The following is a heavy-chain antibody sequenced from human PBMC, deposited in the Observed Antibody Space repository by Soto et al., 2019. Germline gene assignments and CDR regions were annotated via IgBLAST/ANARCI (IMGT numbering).Heavy chain of an antibody. Sequence: GASVKVSCKASGYTFTSYAMHWVRQAPGQRLEWMGWINAGNGNTKYSQKFQGRVTITRDTSASTAYMELSSLRSEDTAVYYCARAVLGYCSSTSCPYAFDIWGQGTMVT. J-gene: IGHJ3*02. CDR3: ARAVLGYCSSTSCPYAFDI. CDR1: GYTFTSYA. D-gene: IGHD2-2*01. V-gene: IGHV1-3*01. CDR2: INAGNGNT.